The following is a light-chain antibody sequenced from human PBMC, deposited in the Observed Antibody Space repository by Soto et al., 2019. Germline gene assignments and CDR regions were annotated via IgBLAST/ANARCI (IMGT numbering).Light chain of an antibody. CDR2: DAS. CDR1: QSVSTY. Sequence: EIVMTQSPATLSVSPGERATLSCRASQSVSTYLAWYQQRPGQAPRLLIYDASYRATDIPPRFSGSGSGTDLTLTISSLEPEDFAVYYCQQRRSWPPTITFGQGTRLEIK. CDR3: QQRRSWPPTIT. J-gene: IGKJ5*01. V-gene: IGKV3-11*01.